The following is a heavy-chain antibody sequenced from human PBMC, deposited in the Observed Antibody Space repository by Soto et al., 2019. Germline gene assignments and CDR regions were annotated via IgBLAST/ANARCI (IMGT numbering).Heavy chain of an antibody. CDR1: GGSISSGGYY. V-gene: IGHV4-30-2*01. CDR3: ARAHYGDYGYGMDV. D-gene: IGHD4-17*01. Sequence: SETLSLTCTVSGGSISSGGYYWSWIRQPPGKGLEWIGYIYHSGSTYYNPSLKSRVTISVDRSKNQFSLKLSSVTAADTAVYYCARAHYGDYGYGMDVWGQGTTVTVS. CDR2: IYHSGST. J-gene: IGHJ6*02.